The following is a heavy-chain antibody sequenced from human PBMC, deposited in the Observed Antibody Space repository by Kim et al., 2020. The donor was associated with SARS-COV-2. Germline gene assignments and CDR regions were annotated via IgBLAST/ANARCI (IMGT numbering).Heavy chain of an antibody. J-gene: IGHJ3*02. D-gene: IGHD3-22*01. V-gene: IGHV1-69*04. CDR3: ARDIDSSGYYRGGAFDI. Sequence: FQGRVTITADKSTSTAYMELSSLRSEDTAVYYCARDIDSSGYYRGGAFDIWGQGTMVTVSS.